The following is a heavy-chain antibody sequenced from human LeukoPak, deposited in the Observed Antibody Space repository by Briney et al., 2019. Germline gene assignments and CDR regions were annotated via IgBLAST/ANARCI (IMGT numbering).Heavy chain of an antibody. CDR2: ISSSGSTI. D-gene: IGHD6-19*01. CDR1: GFTFTNAW. J-gene: IGHJ4*02. CDR3: AREAGKAVAGALPARLYYFDY. Sequence: GGSLRLSCEASGFTFTNAWMTWVRQAPGKGLEWVSYISSSGSTIYYADSVKGRFTISRDNAKNSLYLQMNSLRAEDTAVYYCAREAGKAVAGALPARLYYFDYWGQGTLVTVSS. V-gene: IGHV3-48*04.